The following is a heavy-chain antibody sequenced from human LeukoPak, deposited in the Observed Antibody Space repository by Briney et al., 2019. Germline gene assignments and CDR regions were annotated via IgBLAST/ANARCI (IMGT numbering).Heavy chain of an antibody. CDR3: ARGLGTTGTGF. CDR1: GYTFTSYE. Sequence: ASVKVSCKASGYTFTSYEINWVRQASGQGLEWMGWVNPNSGTTGYAQKFQGRVSMTRDTSTSTVYMELSRLRSEDTAVYFCARGLGTTGTGFWGQGTQVTVSS. V-gene: IGHV1-8*01. J-gene: IGHJ4*02. D-gene: IGHD1-1*01. CDR2: VNPNSGTT.